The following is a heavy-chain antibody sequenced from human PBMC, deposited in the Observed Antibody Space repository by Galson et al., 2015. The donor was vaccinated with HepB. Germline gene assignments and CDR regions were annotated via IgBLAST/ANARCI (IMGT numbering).Heavy chain of an antibody. CDR1: GFSLTTHGMC. D-gene: IGHD6-19*01. V-gene: IGHV2-70*11. CDR3: VRSIAVTPQRNAFDV. Sequence: PALVKPTQTLTLTCTFSGFSLTTHGMCVAWIRQPPGKALEWLARIDWDDDKHYRTSPKTRLTISKDTPKNQVVLKVTNMDPVDTATYYCVRSIAVTPQRNAFDVWGQGTVVTVSS. CDR2: IDWDDDK. J-gene: IGHJ3*01.